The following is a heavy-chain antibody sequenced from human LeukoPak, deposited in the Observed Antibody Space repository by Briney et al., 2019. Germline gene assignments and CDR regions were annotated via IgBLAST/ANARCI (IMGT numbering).Heavy chain of an antibody. CDR3: ARDDPAMGTTGTN. CDR1: GYSFTSYY. CDR2: IIPSGGTT. V-gene: IGHV1-46*01. D-gene: IGHD1-1*01. J-gene: IGHJ4*02. Sequence: ASVKVSCKASGYSFTSYYMHWVRQAPGQGLEWMGVIIPSGGTTAYAQKFQGRVTMTRDTSTSIVYMQLNSLRSEDTAVYYCARDDPAMGTTGTNWGQGTLVTVSS.